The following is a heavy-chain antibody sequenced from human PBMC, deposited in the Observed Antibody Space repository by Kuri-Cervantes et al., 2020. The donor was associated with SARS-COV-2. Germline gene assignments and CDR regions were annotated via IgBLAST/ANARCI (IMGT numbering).Heavy chain of an antibody. J-gene: IGHJ4*02. V-gene: IGHV1-18*01. CDR2: ISTYNGNT. CDR1: GYNFSSYG. CDR3: ARGQGSVLYARHGFDY. Sequence: ASVKVSCNASGYNFSSYGISWVRQAPGQGLEWMGWISTYNGNTHYAQKLQGRVTMTRDTSISTAYMELSRLRSDDTAVYYCARGQGSVLYARHGFDYWGQGTLVTVSS. D-gene: IGHD2-2*01.